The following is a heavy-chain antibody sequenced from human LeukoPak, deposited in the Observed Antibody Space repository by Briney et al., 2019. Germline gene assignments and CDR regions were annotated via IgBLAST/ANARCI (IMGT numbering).Heavy chain of an antibody. V-gene: IGHV1-18*01. CDR3: ARMAPLGYCSGGSCYPFDAFDI. J-gene: IGHJ3*02. D-gene: IGHD2-15*01. CDR2: ISAYNGNT. CDR1: GYTFTSYG. Sequence: ASVKVSCKASGYTFTSYGISWVRQAPGQGLEWMGWISAYNGNTNYAQKLQGRVTMTTDTSTSTAYMELRSLRSDDTAVYYCARMAPLGYCSGGSCYPFDAFDIWGQGTMVTVSS.